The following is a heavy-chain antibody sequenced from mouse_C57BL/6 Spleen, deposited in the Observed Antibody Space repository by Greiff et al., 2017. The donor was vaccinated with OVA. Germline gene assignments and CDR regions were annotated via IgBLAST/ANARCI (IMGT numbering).Heavy chain of an antibody. V-gene: IGHV1-54*01. Sequence: QVQLQQSGAELVRPGTSVKVSCKASGYAFTNYLIEWVKQRPGQGLEWIGVINPGSGGTNYNEKFKGKATLTADKSSSTSYMQLSSLTSEDSAVYFCARCYYCSSYGYFDVWGTGTTVTVAS. CDR3: ARCYYCSSYGYFDV. D-gene: IGHD1-1*01. J-gene: IGHJ1*03. CDR1: GYAFTNYL. CDR2: INPGSGGT.